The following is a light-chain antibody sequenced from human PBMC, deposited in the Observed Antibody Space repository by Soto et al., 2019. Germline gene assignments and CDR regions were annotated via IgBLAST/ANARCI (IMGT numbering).Light chain of an antibody. V-gene: IGKV3-15*01. CDR3: QEYSKWPLFT. Sequence: EIVMTQSPATLSVSPGERATLSCRASQSVSNNLAWYQKNPGQAPRLLIYGASTRATGIPARFSGSGSGTEFTLTISSLQSEDFAVSYCQEYSKWPLFTFGPGTRVDIK. J-gene: IGKJ3*01. CDR1: QSVSNN. CDR2: GAS.